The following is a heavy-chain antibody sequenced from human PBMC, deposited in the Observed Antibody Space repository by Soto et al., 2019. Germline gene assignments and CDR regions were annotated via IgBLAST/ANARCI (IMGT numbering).Heavy chain of an antibody. Sequence: ALVKVSCKASGFTFTSYAMHWVRQAPGQRLEWMGWINAGNGNTKYSQKFQGRVTITRDTSASTAYMELSSLRSEDTAVYYCARGPLYYDFWSGYYPNWFDPWGQGTLVTVSS. CDR3: ARGPLYYDFWSGYYPNWFDP. CDR2: INAGNGNT. CDR1: GFTFTSYA. D-gene: IGHD3-3*01. J-gene: IGHJ5*02. V-gene: IGHV1-3*01.